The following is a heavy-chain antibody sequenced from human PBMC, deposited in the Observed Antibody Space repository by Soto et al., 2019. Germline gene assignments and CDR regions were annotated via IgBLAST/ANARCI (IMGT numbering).Heavy chain of an antibody. J-gene: IGHJ4*02. D-gene: IGHD2-15*01. Sequence: GGSLRLSCTASGCTFRSYAMSWVRQAPGKGLEWVSGISSVGTSSYYADSVKGRFTISRDNSKNTLYLQMNSLRAEDTAIYSCAKDRGETGYCSAGSCYSDYWGQGTLVTVSS. CDR1: GCTFRSYA. CDR3: AKDRGETGYCSAGSCYSDY. CDR2: ISSVGTSS. V-gene: IGHV3-23*01.